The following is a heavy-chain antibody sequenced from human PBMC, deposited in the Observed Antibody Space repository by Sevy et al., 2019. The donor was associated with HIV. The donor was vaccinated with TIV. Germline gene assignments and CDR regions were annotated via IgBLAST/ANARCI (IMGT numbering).Heavy chain of an antibody. CDR1: GFTFSSYG. Sequence: GGSLRLSCAASGFTFSSYGMHWVRQAPGKGLEWVAVIWYDGSNKYYADSVKGRFTISRDNSKNTLYLQMNSLRAEDTAVYYCARALGVAVVVDAFDIWGQGTMVTVSS. CDR3: ARALGVAVVVDAFDI. J-gene: IGHJ3*02. CDR2: IWYDGSNK. D-gene: IGHD6-19*01. V-gene: IGHV3-33*01.